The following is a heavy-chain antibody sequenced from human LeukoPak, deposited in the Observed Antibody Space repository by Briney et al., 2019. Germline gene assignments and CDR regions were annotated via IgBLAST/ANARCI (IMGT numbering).Heavy chain of an antibody. V-gene: IGHV4-59*08. D-gene: IGHD2-2*01. J-gene: IGHJ2*01. CDR2: IYYSGST. Sequence: SETLSLTCTVSGGSISSYYWSWIRQPPGKGLEWIWSIYYSGSTNYNTSLKSRVTISVDTSKNQFSLKLSSVTAADTAVYYCARHPLRRKYQGSGYFDLWGRGTLVTVSS. CDR1: GGSISSYY. CDR3: ARHPLRRKYQGSGYFDL.